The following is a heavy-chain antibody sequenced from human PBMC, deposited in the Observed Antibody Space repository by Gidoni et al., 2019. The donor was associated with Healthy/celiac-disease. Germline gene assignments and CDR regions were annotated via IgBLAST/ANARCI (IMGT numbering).Heavy chain of an antibody. CDR3: ARDASGYSYGPFDY. CDR1: GFPFSSYA. Sequence: QVQLVESGGGVVQPGRSLRLSCAASGFPFSSYAMHWVRQAPGKGLEWVAVISYDGSNKYYADSVKGRFTISRDNSKNTLYLQMNSLRAEDTAVYYCARDASGYSYGPFDYWGQGTLVTVSS. V-gene: IGHV3-30-3*01. D-gene: IGHD5-18*01. J-gene: IGHJ4*02. CDR2: ISYDGSNK.